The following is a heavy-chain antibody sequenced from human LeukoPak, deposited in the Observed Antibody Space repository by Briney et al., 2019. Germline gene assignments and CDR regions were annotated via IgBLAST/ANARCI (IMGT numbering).Heavy chain of an antibody. Sequence: SETLSLTCTVSGGSISSYYWSWIRQPPGKGLEWIGEINHSGSTNYNPSLKSRVTISVDTSKNQFSLKLSSVTAADTAVYYCARGHDFWSGYYYYGMDVWGQGTTVTVSS. J-gene: IGHJ6*02. CDR1: GGSISSYY. V-gene: IGHV4-34*01. CDR3: ARGHDFWSGYYYYGMDV. D-gene: IGHD3-3*01. CDR2: INHSGST.